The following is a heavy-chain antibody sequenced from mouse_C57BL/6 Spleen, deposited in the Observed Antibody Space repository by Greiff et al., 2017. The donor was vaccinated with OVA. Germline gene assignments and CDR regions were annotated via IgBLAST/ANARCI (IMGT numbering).Heavy chain of an antibody. D-gene: IGHD6-1*01. Sequence: EVQVVESGGGLVKPGGSLKLSCAASGFTFSSYAMAWVRQTPEKRLEWVATISDGGSYTYYPDNVKGRFTISRDNAKNNLYLQMSHLKSEDTAMYYCARLAQDYWGQGTTLTVSS. V-gene: IGHV5-4*01. J-gene: IGHJ2*01. CDR2: ISDGGSYT. CDR1: GFTFSSYA. CDR3: ARLAQDY.